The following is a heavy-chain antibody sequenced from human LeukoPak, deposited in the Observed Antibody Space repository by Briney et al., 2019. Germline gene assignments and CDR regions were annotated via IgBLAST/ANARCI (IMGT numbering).Heavy chain of an antibody. D-gene: IGHD3-22*01. J-gene: IGHJ4*02. Sequence: GGSLRLSGAAGGFTFSDYYRGWHRQGPGKGGEGGSYISSSGSTIYYADSVKGRFTISRDTAKNSLYLQMNGLRAEDTAVYYCARHWHYYYDSSGYQSRWGQGTLVTVSS. V-gene: IGHV3-11*01. CDR3: ARHWHYYYDSSGYQSR. CDR1: GFTFSDYY. CDR2: ISSSGSTI.